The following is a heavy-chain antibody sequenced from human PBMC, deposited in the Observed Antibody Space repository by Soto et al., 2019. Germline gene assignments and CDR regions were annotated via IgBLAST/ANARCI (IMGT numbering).Heavy chain of an antibody. CDR2: IRPGGDST. CDR3: TTHEEGAPWAGGFDS. V-gene: IGHV3-23*01. J-gene: IGHJ5*01. CDR1: GYTFTGYY. D-gene: IGHD1-26*01. Sequence: SCKASGYTFTGYYMHWVRQAPGKGLEWVASIRPGGDSTYYADSVKGRFAVSRDNSNVTLYLQMDSLRVEDTAIYYCTTHEEGAPWAGGFDSWGQGTLVT.